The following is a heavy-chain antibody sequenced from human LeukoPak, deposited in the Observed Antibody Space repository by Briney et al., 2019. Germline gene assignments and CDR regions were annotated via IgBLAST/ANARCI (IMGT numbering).Heavy chain of an antibody. J-gene: IGHJ6*03. CDR2: ISYDGSNK. D-gene: IGHD6-13*01. CDR3: AKEGYSRGYYSYYYMDV. CDR1: GFTFSRYG. Sequence: GGSLRLSCAASGFTFSRYGMHWVRQAPGKGLEWVTAISYDGSNKYYADSVKGRFTISRDNSRNTVHVQMNSLTAEDTAVYYCAKEGYSRGYYSYYYMDVWGKGTTVTVSS. V-gene: IGHV3-30*04.